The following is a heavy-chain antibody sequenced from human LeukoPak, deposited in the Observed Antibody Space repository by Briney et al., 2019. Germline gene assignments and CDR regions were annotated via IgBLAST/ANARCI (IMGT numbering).Heavy chain of an antibody. J-gene: IGHJ4*02. Sequence: GGSLRLSCAASGFTFSLYWMNWVRRAPGKGLEWVANIKQDGSEKNYVDSVKGRFTISRDNAKNSLYLQMNNLRVEDTAMYYCAGGTGLIIKDWGQGTLVTVSS. V-gene: IGHV3-7*03. CDR3: AGGTGLIIKD. CDR1: GFTFSLYW. CDR2: IKQDGSEK. D-gene: IGHD1-1*01.